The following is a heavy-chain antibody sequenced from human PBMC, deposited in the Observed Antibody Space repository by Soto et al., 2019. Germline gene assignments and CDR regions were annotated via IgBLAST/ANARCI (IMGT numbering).Heavy chain of an antibody. Sequence: QVQLVESGGGMVQPGRSLRLSCAASGFTFSSYGMHWVRQAPGKGLEWVAVISYDGSNKYYADSVKGRFTISRDNSKNTLYLQMNSLRAEDTAVYYCAKDLDGMDVWGQGTTVTVSS. CDR2: ISYDGSNK. CDR3: AKDLDGMDV. J-gene: IGHJ6*02. CDR1: GFTFSSYG. V-gene: IGHV3-30*18.